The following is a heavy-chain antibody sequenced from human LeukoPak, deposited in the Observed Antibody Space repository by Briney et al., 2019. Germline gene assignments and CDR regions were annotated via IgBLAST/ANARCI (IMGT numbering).Heavy chain of an antibody. Sequence: PGGSLRLSCAASGFTFSSYSMNWVRQAPGKGLEWVSSISSSSYIYYADSVKGRFTISRDNAKNSLYLQMNSLRAEDTAVYYCARYTYYYGSGSYFDYGMDVWGQGTTVTVSS. CDR1: GFTFSSYS. CDR2: ISSSSYI. J-gene: IGHJ6*02. V-gene: IGHV3-21*01. D-gene: IGHD3-10*01. CDR3: ARYTYYYGSGSYFDYGMDV.